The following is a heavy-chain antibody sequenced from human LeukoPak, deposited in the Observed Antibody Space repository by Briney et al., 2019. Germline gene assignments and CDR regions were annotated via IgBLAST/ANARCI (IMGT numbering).Heavy chain of an antibody. Sequence: PSETLSLTCAVSGGSISSSNWWSWVRQPPRKGLEWIGEIYHSGSTNYNPSLKSRVTISVDKSKNQFSLKLSSVTAADTAVYYCASSLGTYYYNSSGYLPFDYWGQGTLVTVSS. V-gene: IGHV4-4*02. D-gene: IGHD3-22*01. CDR3: ASSLGTYYYNSSGYLPFDY. CDR2: IYHSGST. J-gene: IGHJ4*02. CDR1: GGSISSSNW.